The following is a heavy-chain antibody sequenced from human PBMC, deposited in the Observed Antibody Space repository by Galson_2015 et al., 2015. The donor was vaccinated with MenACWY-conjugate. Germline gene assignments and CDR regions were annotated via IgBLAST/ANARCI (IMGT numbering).Heavy chain of an antibody. D-gene: IGHD6-19*01. Sequence: SETLSLTCPVSGGSISSSSYYWGWIRQPPGKGLEWIGSIYYSGSTSYNPSLKSRVTISVDTSKNQFSLKLSSVTAADTAVYHCARDRIAVAGDNFDYWGQGTLVTVSS. J-gene: IGHJ4*02. CDR3: ARDRIAVAGDNFDY. CDR1: GGSISSSSYY. V-gene: IGHV4-39*07. CDR2: IYYSGST.